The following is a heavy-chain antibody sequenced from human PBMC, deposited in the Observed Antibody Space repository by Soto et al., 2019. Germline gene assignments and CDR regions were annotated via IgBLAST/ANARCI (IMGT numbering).Heavy chain of an antibody. J-gene: IGHJ4*02. CDR3: AKVFYYYDNSGYYYFDY. Sequence: EVQLLESGGGLVQPGGSLRLSCAASGFTFSSYAVSWVRQAPGKGPEWISSISGSGSTIYYADSVKGRFTISRDNSKNTLYLQMSSLRAEDTAVYYCAKVFYYYDNSGYYYFDYWGQGTLVTVSS. D-gene: IGHD3-22*01. CDR1: GFTFSSYA. CDR2: ISGSGSTI. V-gene: IGHV3-23*01.